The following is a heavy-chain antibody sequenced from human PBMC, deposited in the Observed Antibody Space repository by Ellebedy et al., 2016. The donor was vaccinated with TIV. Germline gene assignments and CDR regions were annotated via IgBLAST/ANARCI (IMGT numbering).Heavy chain of an antibody. CDR2: MSGSGLST. Sequence: GGSLRLXXAASGFSFSNYVTHWVRQAPGKGLEWVASMSGSGLSTYYADSVKGRFTISRDNSKSTLYLQMKSLRAEDTAFYYCTNPMVRGPIRSGYFDYWGQGTLVTVSS. J-gene: IGHJ4*02. V-gene: IGHV3-23*01. CDR3: TNPMVRGPIRSGYFDY. CDR1: GFSFSNYV. D-gene: IGHD3-10*01.